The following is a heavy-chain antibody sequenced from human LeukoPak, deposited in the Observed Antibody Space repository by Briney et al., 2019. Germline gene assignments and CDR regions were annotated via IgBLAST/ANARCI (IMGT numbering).Heavy chain of an antibody. CDR2: INHSGST. CDR1: GGSFSGYY. Sequence: SETLSLTCAVYGGSFSGYYWSWIRQPPGKGLEWIGEINHSGSTNYNPSLKSRVTISVDTSKNQFSLKLSSVTAADTAVYYCARGQGYCSGSSCSKKLYYFGYWGQGTLVTVSS. J-gene: IGHJ4*02. CDR3: ARGQGYCSGSSCSKKLYYFGY. D-gene: IGHD2-15*01. V-gene: IGHV4-34*01.